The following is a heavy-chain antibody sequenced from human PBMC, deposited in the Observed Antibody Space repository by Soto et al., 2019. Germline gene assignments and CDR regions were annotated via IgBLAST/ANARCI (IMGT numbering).Heavy chain of an antibody. CDR3: AAAVARGWFDP. Sequence: SETLSLTCTVSGGSISSSSYYWGWIRQPPGKGLEWIGSIYYSGSTYYNPSLKSRVTISVDTSKNQFSLKLSSVTAADMAVYYCAAAVARGWFDPWGQGTLVTVSS. CDR2: IYYSGST. D-gene: IGHD6-19*01. CDR1: GGSISSSSYY. V-gene: IGHV4-39*01. J-gene: IGHJ5*02.